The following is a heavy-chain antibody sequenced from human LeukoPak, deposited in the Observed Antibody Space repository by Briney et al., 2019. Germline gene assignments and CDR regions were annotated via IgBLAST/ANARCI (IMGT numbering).Heavy chain of an antibody. CDR2: IYFSGST. Sequence: ASETLSLTCTVSGDSIRSDYWSWIRQPPGKGLEYIGYIYFSGSTYYNPSLQSRATISIDMSKNQFSLKLNSVTAADTAVYYCARDRATDRGLDYWGQGTLVTVSS. J-gene: IGHJ4*02. V-gene: IGHV4-59*01. CDR1: GDSIRSDY. CDR3: ARDRATDRGLDY. D-gene: IGHD3-10*01.